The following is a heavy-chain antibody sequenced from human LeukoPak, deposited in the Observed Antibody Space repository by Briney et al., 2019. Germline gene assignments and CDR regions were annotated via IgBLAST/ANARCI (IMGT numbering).Heavy chain of an antibody. D-gene: IGHD2-15*01. CDR3: ARGYCSGGSCYSYYYYNYMDV. V-gene: IGHV4-61*02. J-gene: IGHJ6*03. CDR2: ISGSGTI. Sequence: PSETLSLTCTVSGGSISSSSYYWSWIRQPAGKGLEWIGRISGSGTITYNPALQSRLTISIDTSKNQFSLKLMSVTAADTAVYYCARGYCSGGSCYSYYYYNYMDVWGKGTTVTVSS. CDR1: GGSISSSSYY.